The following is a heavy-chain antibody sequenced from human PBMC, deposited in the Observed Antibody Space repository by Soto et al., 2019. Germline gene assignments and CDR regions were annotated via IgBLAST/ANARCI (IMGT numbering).Heavy chain of an antibody. CDR1: GGTFSSYA. D-gene: IGHD3-10*01. CDR3: ARVPHISMVRGVTSPTYYYYGMDV. Sequence: QVQLVQSGAEVKKPGSSVKVSCKASGGTFSSYAISWVRQAPGQGLEWVGGIIAIFGTANYAQKFQGRVTITADESTSKAYMELSSLRSEDTAVYYCARVPHISMVRGVTSPTYYYYGMDVWGQGTTVTVSS. V-gene: IGHV1-69*01. CDR2: IIAIFGTA. J-gene: IGHJ6*02.